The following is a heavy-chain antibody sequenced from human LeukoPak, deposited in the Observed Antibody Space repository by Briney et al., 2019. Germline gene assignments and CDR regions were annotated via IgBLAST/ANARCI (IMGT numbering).Heavy chain of an antibody. V-gene: IGHV3-48*03. CDR1: GFMFIAYE. CDR3: AREQGGRWQLGPLDY. CDR2: ISTSGSTI. Sequence: PGGSLRLSCAASGFMFIAYEMNWVRQAPGKGLEWLSHISTSGSTIYYADLVNGRFTISRDNAKNALYLQMNSLRAEDTAIYFCAREQGGRWQLGPLDYWGQGILVTVSS. D-gene: IGHD2-15*01. J-gene: IGHJ4*02.